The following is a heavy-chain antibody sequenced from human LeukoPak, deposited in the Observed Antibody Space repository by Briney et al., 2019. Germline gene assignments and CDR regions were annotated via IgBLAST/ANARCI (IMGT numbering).Heavy chain of an antibody. D-gene: IGHD5-12*01. J-gene: IGHJ4*02. V-gene: IGHV3-74*01. Sequence: GGSLRLSCAASGFTFSSYWMHWVRHAPGKGLVWVSRINSDGSSTSYADSVKGRFTISRDNAKNTLYLQMNSLRAEDTAVYYCARDPVGFSGADFDYWGQGTLVTVSS. CDR2: INSDGSST. CDR1: GFTFSSYW. CDR3: ARDPVGFSGADFDY.